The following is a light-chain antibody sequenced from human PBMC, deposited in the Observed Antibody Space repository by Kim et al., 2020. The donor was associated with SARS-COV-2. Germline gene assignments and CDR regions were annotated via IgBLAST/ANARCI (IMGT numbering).Light chain of an antibody. CDR2: DAS. CDR1: QSVSSY. V-gene: IGKV3-11*01. J-gene: IGKJ4*01. Sequence: EIVMTQSPATLSLSPGERVTLSCRASQSVSSYLTWYQQKPGQAPRLLIYDASNRATGIPARFSGSGSGTDFTLTISSLEAEDFGVYYCQQRSNWPLTFGGGTKVDIK. CDR3: QQRSNWPLT.